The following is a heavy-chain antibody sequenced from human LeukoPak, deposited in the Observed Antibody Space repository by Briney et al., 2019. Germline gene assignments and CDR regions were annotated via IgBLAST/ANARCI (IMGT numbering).Heavy chain of an antibody. D-gene: IGHD1-26*01. V-gene: IGHV1-58*02. CDR1: GFTFTSSA. CDR3: AAGGQYSGSYLSDSDY. CDR2: IVVGSGNT. J-gene: IGHJ4*02. Sequence: SVKVSCKASGFTFTSSAMQWVRQARGQRLEWIGWIVVGSGNTNYAQKFQERVTITRDMSTSTAYMELSSLRSEDTAVYYCAAGGQYSGSYLSDSDYWGQGTLVTVSS.